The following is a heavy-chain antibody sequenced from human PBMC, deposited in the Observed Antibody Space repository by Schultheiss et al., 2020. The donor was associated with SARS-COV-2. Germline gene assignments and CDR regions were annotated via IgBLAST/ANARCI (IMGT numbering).Heavy chain of an antibody. V-gene: IGHV3-30*07. CDR3: ALQGPGHDAFDI. D-gene: IGHD7-27*01. CDR1: GFTFSSYA. J-gene: IGHJ3*02. CDR2: ISYDGSNK. Sequence: GGSLRLSCEASGFTFSSYAMHWVRQAPGKGLEWVAVISYDGSNKYYADSVKGRFTISRDNSKNTLYLQMNSLRAEDTAVYYCALQGPGHDAFDIWGQGTMVTVSS.